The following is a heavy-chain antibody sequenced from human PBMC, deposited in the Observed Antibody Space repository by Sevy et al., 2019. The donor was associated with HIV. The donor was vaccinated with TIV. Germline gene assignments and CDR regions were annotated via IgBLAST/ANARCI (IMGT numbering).Heavy chain of an antibody. Sequence: GGSLRLSCDASGFTFDMYWMQWVRQAPGKGLEWVANIRQDGNEIYYAASVRGRFTISRDNAKRSLYLQMNYLRVEDKATCYCARRYFDLWGQGTLITVSS. CDR2: IRQDGNEI. CDR3: ARRYFDL. CDR1: GFTFDMYW. J-gene: IGHJ4*02. V-gene: IGHV3-7*03.